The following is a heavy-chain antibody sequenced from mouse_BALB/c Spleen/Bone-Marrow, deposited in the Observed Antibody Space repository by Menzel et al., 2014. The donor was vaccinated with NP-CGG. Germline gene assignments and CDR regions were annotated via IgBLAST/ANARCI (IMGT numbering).Heavy chain of an antibody. D-gene: IGHD1-1*01. Sequence: EVQLQQSGAELVKPGASVKLSCTASGFNIKDSYMHWVKQRPEQGLEWIGRIDPANGNTKYDPKFQDKATITADKSSNTAYLQLSSLTSEDTAVYYCANYYYGYYFDYWGQGTTLTVSS. CDR1: GFNIKDSY. J-gene: IGHJ2*01. V-gene: IGHV14-3*02. CDR2: IDPANGNT. CDR3: ANYYYGYYFDY.